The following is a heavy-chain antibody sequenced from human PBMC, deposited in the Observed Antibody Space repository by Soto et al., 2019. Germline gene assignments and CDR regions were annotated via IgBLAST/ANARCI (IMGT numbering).Heavy chain of an antibody. D-gene: IGHD1-26*01. CDR2: IIPIFGTA. Sequence: ASLKLSCKSSGGPFSSYAISWVRQAPGQGLEWMGGIIPIFGTANYAQKFQGRVTITADESTSTAYMELSSLRSEDTAVYYCARGPVEPYYYYGMDVWGQGTTVTVSS. CDR3: ARGPVEPYYYYGMDV. CDR1: GGPFSSYA. J-gene: IGHJ6*02. V-gene: IGHV1-69*13.